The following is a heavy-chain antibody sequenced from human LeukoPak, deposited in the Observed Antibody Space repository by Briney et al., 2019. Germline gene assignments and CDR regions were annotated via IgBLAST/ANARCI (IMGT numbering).Heavy chain of an antibody. CDR1: GGSISSSSYY. Sequence: PSETLSLTCTVSGGSISSSSYYWGWIRQPPGKGLEWIGSIYYSGSTYYNPSLKSRVTISADTSKNQFSLKLSSVTAADTAVYYCARWYYYGSGSYSPAFDIWGQGTMVTVSS. CDR2: IYYSGST. J-gene: IGHJ3*02. V-gene: IGHV4-39*07. CDR3: ARWYYYGSGSYSPAFDI. D-gene: IGHD3-10*01.